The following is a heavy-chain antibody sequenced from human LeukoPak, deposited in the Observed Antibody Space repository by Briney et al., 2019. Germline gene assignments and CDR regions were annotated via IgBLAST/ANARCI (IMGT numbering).Heavy chain of an antibody. V-gene: IGHV1-69*05. J-gene: IGHJ4*02. CDR3: ARSRMVATSTAYYFDY. D-gene: IGHD5-12*01. CDR2: IIPIFGTA. Sequence: ASVKVSCKASGGTFSSYAISWVRQAPGQGLEWMGRIIPIFGTANYAQKFQGRVTITTDESTSTAYMELSSLRSEDTAVYYCARSRMVATSTAYYFDYRGQGTLVTVSS. CDR1: GGTFSSYA.